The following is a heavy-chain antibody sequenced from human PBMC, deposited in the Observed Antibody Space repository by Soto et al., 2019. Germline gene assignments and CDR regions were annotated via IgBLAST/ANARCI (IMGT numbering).Heavy chain of an antibody. D-gene: IGHD6-13*01. CDR3: AKYRRTEAEGFTLDY. J-gene: IGHJ4*02. V-gene: IGHV4-59*01. Sequence: LSLTCTVSGDSINNYYWSWIRQPPGKRLEWIGYIYYTGSPTYNPSLESRVTMSVDTSKNQFSLKLNSVNAADTAVYYCAKYRRTEAEGFTLDYWGRGTLVTVSS. CDR1: GDSINNYY. CDR2: IYYTGSP.